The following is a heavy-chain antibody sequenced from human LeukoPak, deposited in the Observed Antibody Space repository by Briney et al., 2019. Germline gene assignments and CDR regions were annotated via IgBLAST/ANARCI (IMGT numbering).Heavy chain of an antibody. CDR2: IYYTGST. CDR3: ARGVDSSSGYPTCFDY. D-gene: IGHD3-22*01. J-gene: IGHJ4*02. Sequence: PSETLSLTCTVSGGSISTYYWSWIRQPPGKGLEWIGYIYYTGSTNYNPSLKSRVTISVDTSKNQFSLKLSSVTAADTAVYYCARGVDSSSGYPTCFDYWGQGTLVTVSS. CDR1: GGSISTYY. V-gene: IGHV4-59*12.